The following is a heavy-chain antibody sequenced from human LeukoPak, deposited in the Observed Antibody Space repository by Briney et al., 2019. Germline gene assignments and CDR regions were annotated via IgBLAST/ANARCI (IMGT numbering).Heavy chain of an antibody. Sequence: GGSLRLSCAASGFTVSSNYMSWVRQAPGKGLEWVSVIYSGGSTYYADSVKGRFTISRDNSKNTLYLQMNSLRAEDTAVYYCARNLMVRGVVITAFDYWGQGTLVTVSS. V-gene: IGHV3-66*02. CDR1: GFTVSSNY. D-gene: IGHD3-10*01. J-gene: IGHJ4*02. CDR2: IYSGGST. CDR3: ARNLMVRGVVITAFDY.